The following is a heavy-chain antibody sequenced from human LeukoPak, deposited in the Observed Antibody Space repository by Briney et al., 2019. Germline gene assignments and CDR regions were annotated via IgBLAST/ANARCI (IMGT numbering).Heavy chain of an antibody. CDR1: GYTFTSYD. V-gene: IGHV1-8*01. D-gene: IGHD2-15*01. CDR2: MNPNSGNT. J-gene: IGHJ5*02. CDR3: ARSVYCSGGSCYLNWFDP. Sequence: ASVKVSCKASGYTFTSYDINWVRQATGQGLEWMGWMNPNSGNTGYAQKFQGRVTMTRNTSISTAYMELSSLRSEDTAVYYCARSVYCSGGSCYLNWFDPWGQGTLVTVSS.